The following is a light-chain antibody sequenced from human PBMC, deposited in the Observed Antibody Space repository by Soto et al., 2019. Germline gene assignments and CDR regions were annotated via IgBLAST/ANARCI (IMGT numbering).Light chain of an antibody. CDR2: GVS. CDR3: SSYTTRSTQV. J-gene: IGLJ3*02. CDR1: SSDVGYYNY. Sequence: QSALTQPASVSGSPGQSITISCTGTSSDVGYYNYVSWYQHHPGKVPKLMIYGVSNRPSGVSNRFSGSKSGNTASLTISGLQAEDEADYYCSSYTTRSTQVFGGGTKLTVL. V-gene: IGLV2-14*01.